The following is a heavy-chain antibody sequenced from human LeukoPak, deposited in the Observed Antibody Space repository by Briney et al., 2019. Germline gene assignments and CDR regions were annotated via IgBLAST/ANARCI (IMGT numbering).Heavy chain of an antibody. J-gene: IGHJ3*02. CDR3: AKGSLTIWYAFDI. CDR1: GFTFSSYA. Sequence: GGSLRLSCAASGFTFSSYAMSWVRQAPGKGLEWVSTITSSGGSTYYADSVKGRFTVSRDNSKNTLFLQTNSLRAEDTAVYYCAKGSLTIWYAFDIWSQGTMVTVSS. D-gene: IGHD2-8*02. CDR2: ITSSGGST. V-gene: IGHV3-23*01.